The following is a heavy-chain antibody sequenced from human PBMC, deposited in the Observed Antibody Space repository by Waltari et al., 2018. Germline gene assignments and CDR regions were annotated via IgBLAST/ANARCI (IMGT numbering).Heavy chain of an antibody. D-gene: IGHD2-2*01. Sequence: EVQLVESGGGLVQPGRSLRLSCRASGFTFGDYAMSWVRQAPGKGFEWLGVIRSKGYEEKTEYAASVKGRITISRDDSKSIAYLQIDSLQSEDTAVYYCTRVRVRSTTSCYKYWGQGTLVTVSS. J-gene: IGHJ4*02. CDR3: TRVRVRSTTSCYKY. CDR2: IRSKGYEEKT. V-gene: IGHV3-49*04. CDR1: GFTFGDYA.